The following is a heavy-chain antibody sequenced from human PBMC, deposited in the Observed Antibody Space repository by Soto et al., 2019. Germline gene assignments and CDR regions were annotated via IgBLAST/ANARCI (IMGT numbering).Heavy chain of an antibody. Sequence: SQTKPLPYTVACGSISGYDWSWIRQHPGKGLEWIGYIYYSGSTNYNPSLKSRVTISVDTSKNQFSLKLSSVTAADTAVYYCARAKAPLYSSSWYWFDPWGQGTLVTVSS. D-gene: IGHD6-13*01. CDR3: ARAKAPLYSSSWYWFDP. J-gene: IGHJ5*02. V-gene: IGHV4-59*08. CDR2: IYYSGST. CDR1: CGSISGYD.